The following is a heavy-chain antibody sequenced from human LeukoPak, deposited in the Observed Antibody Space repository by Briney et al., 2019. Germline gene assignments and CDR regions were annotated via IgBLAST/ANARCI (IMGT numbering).Heavy chain of an antibody. CDR3: AREGIYCSSTSCYFRAFDI. Sequence: GASVTVSCKASGYTFTSYYMHWVRQAPGQGLEWMGIINPSGGSTSYAQKFQGRVTMTRDMSTSTVYMELSSLRSEDTAVYYCAREGIYCSSTSCYFRAFDIWGQGTMVTVSS. CDR1: GYTFTSYY. V-gene: IGHV1-46*01. CDR2: INPSGGST. J-gene: IGHJ3*02. D-gene: IGHD2-2*01.